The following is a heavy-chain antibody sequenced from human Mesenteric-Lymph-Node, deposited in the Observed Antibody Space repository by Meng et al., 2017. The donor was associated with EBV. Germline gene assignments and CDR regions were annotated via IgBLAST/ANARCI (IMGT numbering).Heavy chain of an antibody. Sequence: QVPRGQSGGEVKKPGASVEVSCKASGYTNYAMHWVRQAPGQRLEWMGWINAGNGNTEYSQKFQGRVTITRDTSASTAHMEVSSLRSEDTAVYYCATAYCGSDCYVHYLIEYWGQGTLVTVSS. CDR3: ATAYCGSDCYVHYLIEY. J-gene: IGHJ4*02. CDR1: GYTNYA. V-gene: IGHV1-3*01. D-gene: IGHD2-21*02. CDR2: INAGNGNT.